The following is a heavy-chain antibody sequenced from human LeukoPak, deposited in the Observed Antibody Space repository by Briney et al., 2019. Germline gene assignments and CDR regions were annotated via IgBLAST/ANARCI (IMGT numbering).Heavy chain of an antibody. Sequence: GGSLRLSCAASGFTFSRYSITWVRQAPGKGLEWVSSISSSSSYIYYADSVKGRFTISRDNSKNTLDLQMNSLRAEDTAVYYCAKLVNDFWSHYYTGLFDYWGQGTLVTVSS. D-gene: IGHD3-3*01. J-gene: IGHJ4*02. V-gene: IGHV3-21*01. CDR1: GFTFSRYS. CDR2: ISSSSSYI. CDR3: AKLVNDFWSHYYTGLFDY.